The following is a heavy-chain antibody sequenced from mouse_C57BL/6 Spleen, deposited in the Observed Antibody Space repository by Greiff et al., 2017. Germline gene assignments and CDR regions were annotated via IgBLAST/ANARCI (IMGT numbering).Heavy chain of an antibody. V-gene: IGHV1-59*01. D-gene: IGHD2-2*01. CDR1: GYTFTSYW. J-gene: IGHJ2*01. Sequence: QVQLKQPGAELVRPGTSVKLSCKASGYTFTSYWMHWVKQRPGQGLEWIGVIDPSDSYTNYNQKFKGKATLTVDTSSSTAYMQLSSLTSEDSAVYYCAREMVTTRYFDYWGQGTTLTVSS. CDR3: AREMVTTRYFDY. CDR2: IDPSDSYT.